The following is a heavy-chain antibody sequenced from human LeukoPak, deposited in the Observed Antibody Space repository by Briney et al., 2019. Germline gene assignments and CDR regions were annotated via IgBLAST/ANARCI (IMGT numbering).Heavy chain of an antibody. Sequence: GGSLSLTCAASGFTFSSYAMTWVRQAPGEGLEWVSDISANGGKTYYSDSVKGRFTISRDISKNTLFLQMNSLKVEDTAVYYCARSVRGLIADAFNVWGQGTMVAVSS. V-gene: IGHV3-23*01. CDR2: ISANGGKT. D-gene: IGHD3-10*01. CDR1: GFTFSSYA. CDR3: ARSVRGLIADAFNV. J-gene: IGHJ3*01.